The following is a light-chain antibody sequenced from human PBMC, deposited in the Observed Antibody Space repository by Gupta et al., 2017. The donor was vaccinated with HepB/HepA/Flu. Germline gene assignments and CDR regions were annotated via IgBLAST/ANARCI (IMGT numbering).Light chain of an antibody. J-gene: IGLJ2*01. CDR3: QVWDTSVDHVV. CDR2: DDE. Sequence: SYVLPQPPSVSVAPGMTARITCGGINIGTKTVHWYQQMPGQAPVLVVYDDEDRPSGIPERFSGSNSGNTATLTISGVEAGDEADYYCQVWDTSVDHVVFGGGTKLTVL. V-gene: IGLV3-21*03. CDR1: NIGTKT.